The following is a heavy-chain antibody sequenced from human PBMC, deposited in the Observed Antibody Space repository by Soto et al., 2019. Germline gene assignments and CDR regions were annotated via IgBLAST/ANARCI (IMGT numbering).Heavy chain of an antibody. CDR1: GFTFSSYA. CDR2: ISGSGGST. CDR3: AKDHYNWTGTSPIDY. Sequence: EVQLLEAGGGLVQPGGSLRLSCAASGFTFSSYAMSWVRQAPGKGLEWVSAISGSGGSTYYADSVKGRFTISRDNSKNTLYLQMNSLRAEDTAVYYCAKDHYNWTGTSPIDYWGQGTLVTVSS. J-gene: IGHJ4*02. V-gene: IGHV3-23*01. D-gene: IGHD1-20*01.